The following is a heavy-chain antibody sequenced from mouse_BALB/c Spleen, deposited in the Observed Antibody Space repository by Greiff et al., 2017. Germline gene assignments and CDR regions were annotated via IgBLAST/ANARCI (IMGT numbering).Heavy chain of an antibody. J-gene: IGHJ4*01. CDR2: ISTYYGDA. V-gene: IGHV1S137*01. D-gene: IGHD2-2*01. Sequence: VQRVESGAELVRPGVSVKISCKGSGYTFTDYAMHWVKQSHAKSLEWIGVISTYYGDASYNQKFKGKATMTVDKSSSTAYMELARLTSEDSAIYYCARRGLPSMDYWGQGTSVTVSS. CDR3: ARRGLPSMDY. CDR1: GYTFTDYA.